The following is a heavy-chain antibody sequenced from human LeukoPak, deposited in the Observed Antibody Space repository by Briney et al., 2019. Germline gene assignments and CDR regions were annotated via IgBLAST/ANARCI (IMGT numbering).Heavy chain of an antibody. V-gene: IGHV4-34*01. CDR3: ARLSSGWPYYFDY. CDR2: INHSGST. D-gene: IGHD6-19*01. J-gene: IGHJ4*02. CDR1: GGSFSDYY. Sequence: SETLSLTCAVYGGSFSDYYWSWIRQPPGKGLEWIGEINHSGSTNYNPSLKSRVTISVDTSKNQFSLKLGSVTAADTAVYYCARLSSGWPYYFDYWGQGTLVTVSS.